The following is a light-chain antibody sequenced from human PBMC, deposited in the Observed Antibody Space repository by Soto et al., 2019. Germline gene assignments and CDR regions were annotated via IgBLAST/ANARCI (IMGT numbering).Light chain of an antibody. V-gene: IGKV3-20*01. Sequence: EIVLTQSPGTLSLSPGQRVTLSCRASQSITNNYLAWYQQPPGQAPRLLIFGASNRFTGIPDRFSGSGSGTVFPLTINSLEPEDFAKYFCHQFGSSPYTFGPGTKLEI. CDR3: HQFGSSPYT. CDR1: QSITNNY. J-gene: IGKJ2*01. CDR2: GAS.